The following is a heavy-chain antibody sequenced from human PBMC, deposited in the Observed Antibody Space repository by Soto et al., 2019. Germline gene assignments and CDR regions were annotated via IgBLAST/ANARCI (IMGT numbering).Heavy chain of an antibody. CDR1: GFSLTTSGVG. V-gene: IGHV2-5*02. CDR2: IYWDGDK. Sequence: QITLNESGPTVVRPTETLTLTCRFSGFSLTTSGVGVGWIRQSPGKAPEWLALIYWDGDKRYSASLRSRLTITKDTFKNQVVLTVSDLDPTDTATYYCAHRVLRTVFGLVTTTAIYFDFWGQGTPVAVSS. CDR3: AHRVLRTVFGLVTTTAIYFDF. J-gene: IGHJ4*02. D-gene: IGHD3-3*01.